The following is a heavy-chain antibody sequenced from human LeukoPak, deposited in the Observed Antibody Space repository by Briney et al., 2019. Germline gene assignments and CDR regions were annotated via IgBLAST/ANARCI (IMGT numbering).Heavy chain of an antibody. J-gene: IGHJ3*02. V-gene: IGHV4-39*01. D-gene: IGHD1-1*01. Sequence: SETLSLTCTVSGGSISTISYYWGWIRQPPGKGLEWIGSLYYSGSTYYNPSLKSRVTISVDTSKNQFSLKLTSVTAADTAVYYCARNVPSPSHHSDIWGQGTMVTVSS. CDR2: LYYSGST. CDR1: GGSISTISYY. CDR3: ARNVPSPSHHSDI.